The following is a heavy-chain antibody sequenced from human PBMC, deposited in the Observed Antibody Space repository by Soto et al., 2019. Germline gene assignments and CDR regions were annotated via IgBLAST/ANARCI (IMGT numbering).Heavy chain of an antibody. CDR2: ISYDGSNK. J-gene: IGHJ6*02. Sequence: PGLSMRLPCAAAGFTFSSYAMHCIRQAPGKGLEWVAVISYDGSNKYYADSVKGRFTIARENSKNTLYLQMNSRRAEDTAVYYCARDRVVVPAARGGGYYYYYGMDVWGQGTTVTVSS. V-gene: IGHV3-30-3*01. D-gene: IGHD2-2*01. CDR1: GFTFSSYA. CDR3: ARDRVVVPAARGGGYYYYYGMDV.